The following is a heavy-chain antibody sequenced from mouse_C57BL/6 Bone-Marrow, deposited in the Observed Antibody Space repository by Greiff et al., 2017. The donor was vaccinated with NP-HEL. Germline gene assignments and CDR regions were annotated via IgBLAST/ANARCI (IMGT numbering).Heavy chain of an antibody. CDR3: VREGSWRRDYYGSSFWYFDV. D-gene: IGHD1-1*01. CDR2: INPSSGYT. J-gene: IGHJ1*03. CDR1: GYTFTSYT. Sequence: QVQLQQSGAELARPGASVKMSCKASGYTFTSYTMHWVKQRPGQGLEWIGYINPSSGYTKYNQKFKDKATLTADKSSSTAYMQLSSLTSEDSAVYYSVREGSWRRDYYGSSFWYFDVWGTGTTVTVSS. V-gene: IGHV1-4*01.